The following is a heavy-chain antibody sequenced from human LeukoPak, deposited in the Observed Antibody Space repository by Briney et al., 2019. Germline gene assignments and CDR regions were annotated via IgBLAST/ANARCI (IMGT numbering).Heavy chain of an antibody. CDR1: GGTFSSYA. Sequence: SVKVSCKASGGTFSSYAISWVRQAPGQGLEWMGRIIPILGIANYAQKFQGRVTITADKSTSTAYMELSSLRSEDTAVYYCARLGSGSYPEGYWGQGTLVTVPS. D-gene: IGHD3-10*01. V-gene: IGHV1-69*04. CDR3: ARLGSGSYPEGY. CDR2: IIPILGIA. J-gene: IGHJ4*02.